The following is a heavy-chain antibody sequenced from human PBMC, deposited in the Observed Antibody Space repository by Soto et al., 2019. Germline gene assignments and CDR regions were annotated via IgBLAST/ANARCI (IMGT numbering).Heavy chain of an antibody. D-gene: IGHD5-12*01. J-gene: IGHJ6*02. Sequence: GGSLRLSCAASGFTFSSYAMHWVRQAPGKGLEWVAVISYDGSNKYYADSVKGRFTISRDNSKNTLYLQMNSLSAEDTAVYYCARVRVGGYSGYDYYYYYGMDVWGQGTTVTVSS. CDR3: ARVRVGGYSGYDYYYYYGMDV. V-gene: IGHV3-30-3*01. CDR2: ISYDGSNK. CDR1: GFTFSSYA.